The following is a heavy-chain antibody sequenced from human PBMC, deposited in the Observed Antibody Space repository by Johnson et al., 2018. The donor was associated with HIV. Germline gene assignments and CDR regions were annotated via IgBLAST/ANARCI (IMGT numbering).Heavy chain of an antibody. J-gene: IGHJ3*02. CDR3: TTDVPGGPYYNAFDI. V-gene: IGHV3-23*04. CDR1: GFTFSSYA. Sequence: EVQLVESGGGLVQPGGSLRLSCAASGFTFSSYAMSWVRQAPGKGLEWVSAISGSGGSTYYADSVKGRFTISRDNSKNTLYLQMNSLKTEDTALYYCTTDVPGGPYYNAFDIWGQGTMVTVSS. D-gene: IGHD1-26*01. CDR2: ISGSGGST.